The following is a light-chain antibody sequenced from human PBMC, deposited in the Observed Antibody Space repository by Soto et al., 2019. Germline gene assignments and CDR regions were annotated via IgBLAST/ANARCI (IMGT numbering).Light chain of an antibody. V-gene: IGKV3-15*01. CDR1: QSVSSN. J-gene: IGKJ3*01. Sequence: EIVLTQSPGTLSLSPGERATLSCRASQSVSSNYLVWYQQKPGQAPRLLISGASTRATGIPARFSGSGSGTDFTLTISSLQSEDFAVYYCQQFHDWPMTFGPGTKVDIK. CDR3: QQFHDWPMT. CDR2: GAS.